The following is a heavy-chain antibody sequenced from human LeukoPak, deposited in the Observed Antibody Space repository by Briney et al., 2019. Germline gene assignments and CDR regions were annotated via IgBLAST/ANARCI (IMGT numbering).Heavy chain of an antibody. CDR1: GFTFSSYS. Sequence: GGSLRLSFAASGFTFSSYSMNWVRQAPGKGLEWVSSISSSSSYIYYADSVKGRFTISRDNAKNSLYLQMNSLRAEDTAVYYCARDGTGIAAAAPYYYYGMDVWGQGTTVTVSS. CDR2: ISSSSSYI. V-gene: IGHV3-21*01. J-gene: IGHJ6*02. CDR3: ARDGTGIAAAAPYYYYGMDV. D-gene: IGHD6-13*01.